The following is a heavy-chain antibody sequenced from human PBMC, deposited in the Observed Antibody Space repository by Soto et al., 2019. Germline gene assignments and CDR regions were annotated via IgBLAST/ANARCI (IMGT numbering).Heavy chain of an antibody. D-gene: IGHD6-6*01. J-gene: IGHJ3*02. Sequence: SETLSLTCTVSGGSISSGAYYWSWIRQHPGEALEWIGYIYYSGNAYYNPSLKSRVMISVDTSKNQFSLRLSSVTAADTAVYYCARVGISSSDAFDIWGHGTMVTVSS. CDR2: IYYSGNA. V-gene: IGHV4-31*03. CDR1: GGSISSGAYY. CDR3: ARVGISSSDAFDI.